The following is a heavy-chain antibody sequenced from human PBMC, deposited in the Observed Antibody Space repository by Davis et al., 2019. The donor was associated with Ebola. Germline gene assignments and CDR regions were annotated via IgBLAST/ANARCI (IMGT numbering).Heavy chain of an antibody. J-gene: IGHJ4*02. D-gene: IGHD1-14*01. CDR3: ARATGLDY. V-gene: IGHV3-30-3*01. Sequence: PGGSLRLSCAASGFTFSSYAMHWVRQAPGKGLEWVAVISYDGSNKYYADSVKGRFTISRDNSKNTLYLQMNSLRAEDTAVYYCARATGLDYWGQGTLLTVSS. CDR1: GFTFSSYA. CDR2: ISYDGSNK.